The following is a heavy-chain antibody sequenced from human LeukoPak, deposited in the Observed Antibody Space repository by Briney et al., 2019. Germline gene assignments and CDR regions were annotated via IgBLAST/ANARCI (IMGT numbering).Heavy chain of an antibody. D-gene: IGHD3-10*01. CDR1: GGSISSYY. CDR2: INHSGST. J-gene: IGHJ3*02. Sequence: PSETLSLTCTVSGGSISSYYWSWIRQPPGKGLEWIGEINHSGSTNYNPSLKSRVTISVDTSKNQFSLKLSSVTAADTAVYYCARGNYYGSGSYGDAFDIWGQGTMVAVSS. CDR3: ARGNYYGSGSYGDAFDI. V-gene: IGHV4-34*01.